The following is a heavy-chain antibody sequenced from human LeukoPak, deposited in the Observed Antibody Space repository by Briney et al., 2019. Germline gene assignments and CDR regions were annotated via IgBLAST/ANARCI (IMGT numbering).Heavy chain of an antibody. Sequence: GGSLRLCCAASGFTCSSYAMSWVRQAPGKGREWVSAISGSGFTYYADSVKGRFTISRDNSKNTLYLQMNSLRAEDTAVYYCARGLYSSSPRGQGTLVTVSS. D-gene: IGHD6-6*01. CDR3: ARGLYSSSP. V-gene: IGHV3-23*01. J-gene: IGHJ4*02. CDR1: GFTCSSYA. CDR2: ISGSGFT.